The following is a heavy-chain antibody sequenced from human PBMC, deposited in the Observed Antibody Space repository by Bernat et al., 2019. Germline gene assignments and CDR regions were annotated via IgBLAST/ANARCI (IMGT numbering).Heavy chain of an antibody. J-gene: IGHJ6*02. CDR1: GLTFSSYG. D-gene: IGHD3-10*01. CDR2: IWFDGSNK. CDR3: ARDYGSGMDV. V-gene: IGHV3-33*01. Sequence: QVQLVESGGGVVQPGRSLRLSCAASGLTFSSYGMHWVRQVPGKGLEWVAIIWFDGSNKYYADSVKGRFTISRDNSKNTLWLQMYSLSAEDTAVYYCARDYGSGMDVWGQGTTVTVSS.